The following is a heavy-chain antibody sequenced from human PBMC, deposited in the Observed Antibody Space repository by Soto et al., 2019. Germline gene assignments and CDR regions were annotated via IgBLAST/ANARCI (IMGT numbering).Heavy chain of an antibody. Sequence: ASVKVSCKASGYTFTGYYMHWVRQAPGQGLEWMGWINPNSGGTNYAQKFQGWVTMTRDTSISTAYMELSRLRSDDTAVYYCARAGELFTDPLTKWGQGTLVTVSS. CDR1: GYTFTGYY. J-gene: IGHJ4*02. CDR3: ARAGELFTDPLTK. CDR2: INPNSGGT. V-gene: IGHV1-2*04. D-gene: IGHD3-10*01.